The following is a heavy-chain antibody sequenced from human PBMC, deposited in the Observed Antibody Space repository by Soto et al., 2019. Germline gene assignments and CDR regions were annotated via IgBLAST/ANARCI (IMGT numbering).Heavy chain of an antibody. CDR3: ASFMYCSSTSCPLGAFDI. CDR1: GGTFSSYT. Sequence: SVKVSCKSSGGTFSSYTISWVRQAPGQGLEWMGRIIPILGIANYAQKFQGRVTITADKSTSTAYMELSSLRSEDTAVYYCASFMYCSSTSCPLGAFDIWGQGTMVTVSS. V-gene: IGHV1-69*02. D-gene: IGHD2-2*01. J-gene: IGHJ3*02. CDR2: IIPILGIA.